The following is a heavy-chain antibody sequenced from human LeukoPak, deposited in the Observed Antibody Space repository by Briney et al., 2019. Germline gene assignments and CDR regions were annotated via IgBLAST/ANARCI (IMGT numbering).Heavy chain of an antibody. D-gene: IGHD5-12*01. V-gene: IGHV1-69*04. CDR1: GGTFSSYA. J-gene: IGHJ4*02. Sequence: ASVKVSCKASGGTFSSYAISWVRQAPGQGLEWMGRIIPILGIANYAQKFQGRVTITADKSTSTAYMELSSLRSEDTAVYYCARDYDPGLAYFDYWGQGTLVTVSS. CDR2: IIPILGIA. CDR3: ARDYDPGLAYFDY.